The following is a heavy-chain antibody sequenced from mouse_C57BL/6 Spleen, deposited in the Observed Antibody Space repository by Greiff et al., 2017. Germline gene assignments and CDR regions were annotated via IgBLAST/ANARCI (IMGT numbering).Heavy chain of an antibody. J-gene: IGHJ1*03. CDR3: AKPKTGSDWYFDV. D-gene: IGHD4-1*01. CDR1: GFSLTSYG. Sequence: QVQLKESGPGLVQPSQSLSITCTVSGFSLTSYGVHWVRQSPGKGLEWLGVIWRGGSTDYNAAFMSRLSITKDNSKSQVFFKMNSLQADDTAIYYCAKPKTGSDWYFDVWGTGTTVTVSS. V-gene: IGHV2-5*01. CDR2: IWRGGST.